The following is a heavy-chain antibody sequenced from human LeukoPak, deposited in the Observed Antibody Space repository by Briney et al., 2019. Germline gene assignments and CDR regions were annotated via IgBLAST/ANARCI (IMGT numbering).Heavy chain of an antibody. CDR1: GGSFSGYY. Sequence: SETLSLTCAVYGGSFSGYYWSWIRQPPGKGLEWIGEINHSGSTNYNPSLKSRVTISVDTSKNQFSRKLSSVTAADTAVYYCARPARYFIAAAGWFDPWGQGTLVTDSS. D-gene: IGHD6-13*01. J-gene: IGHJ5*02. V-gene: IGHV4-34*01. CDR2: INHSGST. CDR3: ARPARYFIAAAGWFDP.